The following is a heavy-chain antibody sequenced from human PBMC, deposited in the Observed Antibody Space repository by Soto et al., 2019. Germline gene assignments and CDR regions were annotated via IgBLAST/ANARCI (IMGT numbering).Heavy chain of an antibody. CDR3: ARVRCTNGVCYTDY. Sequence: GGSLRLSCAASGFTFSSYSMNWVRQAPGKGLEWVSSISSSSSYIYYADSVKGRFTISRDNAKNSLYLQMNSLRAEDTAVYYCARVRCTNGVCYTDYWGQGTLVTVSS. J-gene: IGHJ4*02. CDR1: GFTFSSYS. D-gene: IGHD2-8*01. CDR2: ISSSSSYI. V-gene: IGHV3-21*01.